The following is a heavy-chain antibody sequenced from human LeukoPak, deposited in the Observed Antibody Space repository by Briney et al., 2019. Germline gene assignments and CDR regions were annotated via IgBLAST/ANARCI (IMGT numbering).Heavy chain of an antibody. J-gene: IGHJ6*03. CDR2: INSDGSSR. CDR1: GLTFTSYW. D-gene: IGHD4/OR15-4a*01. V-gene: IGHV3-74*01. CDR3: ARDQTINYYYYMDV. Sequence: GGSLRLSCAASGLTFTSYWMYWVRQAPGKGLVWVSRINSDGSSRTYADSVKGRFTISRDNAKNTLYLQMNSLRAEDTAVYYCARDQTINYYYYMDVWGKGTTVTVSS.